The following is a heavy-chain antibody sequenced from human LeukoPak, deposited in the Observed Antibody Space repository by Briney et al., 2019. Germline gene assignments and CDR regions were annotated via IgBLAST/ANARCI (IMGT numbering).Heavy chain of an antibody. V-gene: IGHV4-39*07. CDR3: AREYYDSSGYYHNWFDP. CDR2: IYYSEST. J-gene: IGHJ5*02. Sequence: PSETLSLTCTVSGGSMSSSSYYWGWIRQPPGKGLEWIGSIYYSESTYQNPSLKSRVTISVDTSKNQFSLKLSSVTAADTAVYYCAREYYDSSGYYHNWFDPWGQGTLVTVSS. CDR1: GGSMSSSSYY. D-gene: IGHD3-22*01.